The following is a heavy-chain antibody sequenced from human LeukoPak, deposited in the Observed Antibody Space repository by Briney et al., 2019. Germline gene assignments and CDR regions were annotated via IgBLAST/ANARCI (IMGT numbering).Heavy chain of an antibody. D-gene: IGHD2-15*01. CDR2: INPSGGST. J-gene: IGHJ6*02. V-gene: IGHV1-46*01. Sequence: ASVKVSCKASGYTFTNYYIHWVRQAPGQGLEWMGIINPSGGSTSYAQKFQGRISMTRDTSTGTVYMEISSLRSEDTAVYYCATDIGPGYYGMDVWGLGTTVTVSS. CDR1: GYTFTNYY. CDR3: ATDIGPGYYGMDV.